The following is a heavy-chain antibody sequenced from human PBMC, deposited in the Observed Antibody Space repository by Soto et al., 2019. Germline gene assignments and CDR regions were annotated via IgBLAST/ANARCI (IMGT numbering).Heavy chain of an antibody. CDR1: GYTFVDHY. CDR2: INPRNGDK. CDR3: ARGEVPPIEGTVF. J-gene: IGHJ6*02. D-gene: IGHD3-16*02. Sequence: DSVKVSCKTSGYTFVDHYLYWVRQAPGQGIEWMGWINPRNGDKKYAQKFQGRVTMIRDTIITTTYMDLSALTSDDTAVYYFARGEVPPIEGTVFWG. V-gene: IGHV1-2*02.